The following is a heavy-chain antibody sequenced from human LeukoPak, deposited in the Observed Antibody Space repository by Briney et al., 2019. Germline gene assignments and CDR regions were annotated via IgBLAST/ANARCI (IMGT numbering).Heavy chain of an antibody. CDR2: IYYSGST. CDR3: ARRSGLLDAFDI. J-gene: IGHJ3*02. D-gene: IGHD5-12*01. Sequence: SETLSPTCTVSGGSISSYYWSWIRQPPGKGLEWIGYIYYSGSTNYNPSLKSRVTISVDTSKNQFSLKLSSVTAADTAVYYCARRSGLLDAFDIWGQGTMVTVSS. V-gene: IGHV4-59*01. CDR1: GGSISSYY.